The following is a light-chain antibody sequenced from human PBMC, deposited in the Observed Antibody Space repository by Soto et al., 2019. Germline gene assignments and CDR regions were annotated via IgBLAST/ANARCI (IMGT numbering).Light chain of an antibody. V-gene: IGKV3-15*01. Sequence: EIVMTQSPATLSVSPGERATLSCRASQSVGSNLAWYQLKPGQAPRLLIYGASTTATGIPARFSGSGSGTDFTLTISSLQSEDFAIYFCQHYNNWPPDRTFGQGAKVEIK. CDR2: GAS. CDR1: QSVGSN. J-gene: IGKJ1*01. CDR3: QHYNNWPPDRT.